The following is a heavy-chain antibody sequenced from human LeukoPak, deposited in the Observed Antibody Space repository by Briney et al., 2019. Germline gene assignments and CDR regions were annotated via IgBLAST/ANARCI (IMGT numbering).Heavy chain of an antibody. D-gene: IGHD3-10*01. CDR3: AREIARWRGVANYFDY. V-gene: IGHV4-31*03. CDR2: IYYSGST. Sequence: PSETLSLTCTVSGGSISSGGYYWRWIRQHPGKGLEWIGYIYYSGSTYYNPSLKSRVTISVDTSKNQFSLKLSSVTAADTAVYYCAREIARWRGVANYFDYWGQGTLVTVSS. CDR1: GGSISSGGYY. J-gene: IGHJ4*02.